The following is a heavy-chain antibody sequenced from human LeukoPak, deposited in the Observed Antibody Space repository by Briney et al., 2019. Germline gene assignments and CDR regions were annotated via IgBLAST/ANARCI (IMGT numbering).Heavy chain of an antibody. V-gene: IGHV3-48*02. J-gene: IGHJ4*02. D-gene: IGHD6-13*01. CDR1: GFTFNTYS. CDR2: ISSSSNTI. CDR3: ARVRSSWYYFDY. Sequence: PGGSLRLSCVASGFTFNTYSMIWVRQAPGKGLEWVSYISSSSNTIQYADSVKGRFTISRDNAKNPLYLQMNSLRDEDTAVYYCARVRSSWYYFDYWGQGTLVTVSS.